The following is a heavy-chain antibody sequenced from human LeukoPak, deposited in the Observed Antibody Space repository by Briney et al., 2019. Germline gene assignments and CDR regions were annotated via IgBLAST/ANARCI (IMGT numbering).Heavy chain of an antibody. CDR3: AKGVRQQQRVDY. CDR1: GFTFSSYG. J-gene: IGHJ4*02. CDR2: IRYDGSNK. D-gene: IGHD6-13*01. Sequence: GGSLRLSCAASGFTFSSYGMHWVRQAPGKGLEWVAFIRYDGSNKYYADSVKGRFTISRDNSKNTLYLQMNSLRAEDTAVYYCAKGVRQQQRVDYWGQGTLVTVSS. V-gene: IGHV3-30*02.